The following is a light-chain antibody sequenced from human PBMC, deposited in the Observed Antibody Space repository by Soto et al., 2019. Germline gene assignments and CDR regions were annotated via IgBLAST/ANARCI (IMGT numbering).Light chain of an antibody. CDR3: QQYNNWPHT. J-gene: IGKJ2*01. CDR2: AAS. V-gene: IGKV3D-15*01. CDR1: ETVTGK. Sequence: EIVLTQSPGTLSLSPGDRATLSCRASETVTGKYLAWYQQKAGQAPRLLIFAASNRATGIPDRFSGSGSGTEFTLTINSLQSEDFAVYYCQQYNNWPHTFGQGTKVDIK.